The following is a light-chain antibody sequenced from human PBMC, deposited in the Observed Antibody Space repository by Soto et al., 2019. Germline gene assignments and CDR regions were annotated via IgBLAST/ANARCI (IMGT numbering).Light chain of an antibody. CDR2: GTS. CDR1: QSVDITY. CDR3: QHYDSSRT. Sequence: DNVLTQATGTRSLSLRESATISCRASQSVDITYIIWYQQKPGQAPRLLIYGTSGRATGIPDRFSGSGSGTDFTLTISSLEPEDFAVYYCQHYDSSRTFGQGTKVDI. V-gene: IGKV3-20*01. J-gene: IGKJ1*01.